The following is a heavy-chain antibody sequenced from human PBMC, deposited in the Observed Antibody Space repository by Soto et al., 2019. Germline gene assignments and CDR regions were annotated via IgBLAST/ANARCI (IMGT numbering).Heavy chain of an antibody. J-gene: IGHJ4*02. CDR1: GGTFSSYA. D-gene: IGHD2-21*01. Sequence: SVKVSCKASGGTFSSYAISWVRQAPGKGLVWMGGIIPIFGTANYAQKFQGSVTITADKSTSTAYMELSSLRSEDTAVCYCAGGYGGNCDYWGQGTLVAASS. CDR2: IIPIFGTA. V-gene: IGHV1-69*06. CDR3: AGGYGGNCDY.